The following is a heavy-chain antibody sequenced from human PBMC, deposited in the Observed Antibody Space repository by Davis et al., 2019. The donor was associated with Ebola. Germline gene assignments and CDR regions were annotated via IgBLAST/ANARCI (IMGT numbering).Heavy chain of an antibody. CDR1: GFTFSSYE. Sequence: GESLKISCAASGFTFSSYEMNWVRQAPGKGLEWVSSISSSSSYIYYADSVKGRFTITRDNAKNSLYLQMNSLRAEDTAVYYCAREISVAYFDYWGQGTLVTVSS. CDR2: ISSSSSYI. D-gene: IGHD6-19*01. CDR3: AREISVAYFDY. J-gene: IGHJ4*02. V-gene: IGHV3-21*01.